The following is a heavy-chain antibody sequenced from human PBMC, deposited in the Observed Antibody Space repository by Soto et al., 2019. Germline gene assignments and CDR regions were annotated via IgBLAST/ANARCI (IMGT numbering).Heavy chain of an antibody. Sequence: ASVKVSCKASGYAFTRYTVHWVRQAPGQGLEWMAMINPSGGSTYYVKTFEGRVTVTSDTSTSTVFMELSSLRSEDRAVYYGARMKFSGSEYFFDYWGQGTLVTVSS. CDR1: GYAFTRYT. CDR2: INPSGGST. CDR3: ARMKFSGSEYFFDY. V-gene: IGHV1-46*01. J-gene: IGHJ4*01. D-gene: IGHD2-15*01.